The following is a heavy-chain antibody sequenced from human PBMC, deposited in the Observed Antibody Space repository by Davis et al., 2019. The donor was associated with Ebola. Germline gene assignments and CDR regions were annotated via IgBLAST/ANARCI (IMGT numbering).Heavy chain of an antibody. CDR3: ARSDVGYCSGGSCYPYYYYGMDV. V-gene: IGHV1-46*01. D-gene: IGHD2-15*01. CDR1: GYTFTSYY. Sequence: ASVKVSCKASGYTFTSYYIHWVRQAPGQGLEWMGIINPSGGSTNYAQTFQGRVTMTRDTSTSTVYMELGSLRSEDTAVYYCARSDVGYCSGGSCYPYYYYGMDVWGQGTTVTVSS. CDR2: INPSGGST. J-gene: IGHJ6*02.